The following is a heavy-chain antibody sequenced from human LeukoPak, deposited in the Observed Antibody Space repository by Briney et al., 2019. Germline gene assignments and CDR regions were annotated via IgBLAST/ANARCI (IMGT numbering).Heavy chain of an antibody. Sequence: PSQTLSLTCAVSGGSISSGGYSWSWIRQPPGKGLEWIGNSCRSGSTYYNPSLKSRVTLSVDRSKNQFSLKLSSVTAADTAVYYCARGITMVRGVIIRQYNWFAPWGQGTLVTVSS. V-gene: IGHV4-30-2*01. CDR1: GGSISSGGYS. J-gene: IGHJ5*02. D-gene: IGHD3-10*01. CDR2: SCRSGST. CDR3: ARGITMVRGVIIRQYNWFAP.